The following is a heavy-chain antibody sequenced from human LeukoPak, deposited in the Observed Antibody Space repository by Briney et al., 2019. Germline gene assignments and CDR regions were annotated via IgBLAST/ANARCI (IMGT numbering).Heavy chain of an antibody. CDR3: AKGPGIAAAGKGFDY. D-gene: IGHD6-13*01. V-gene: IGHV3-30*18. Sequence: GGSLRLSCAASGFTFSSYGMHWVRQAPGKGLEWVSVISYDGSNKYYADSVKGRFTISRDNSKNTLYLQMNSLRAEDTAVYYCAKGPGIAAAGKGFDYWGQGTLVTVSS. CDR1: GFTFSSYG. CDR2: ISYDGSNK. J-gene: IGHJ4*02.